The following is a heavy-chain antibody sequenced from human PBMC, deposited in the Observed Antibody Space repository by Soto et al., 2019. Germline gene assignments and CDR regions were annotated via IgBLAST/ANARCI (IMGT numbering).Heavy chain of an antibody. CDR1: GGSISSGGYY. CDR2: IYYSGST. V-gene: IGHV4-31*03. CDR3: ARAGPYDILTGYYNGMDV. D-gene: IGHD3-9*01. Sequence: SETLSLTCTVSGGSISSGGYYWSWIRQHPGKGLEWIGYIYYSGSTYYNPPLKSRVTISVDTSKNPFSLKLSSVTAADTAVYYCARAGPYDILTGYYNGMDVWGQGTTVTVSS. J-gene: IGHJ6*02.